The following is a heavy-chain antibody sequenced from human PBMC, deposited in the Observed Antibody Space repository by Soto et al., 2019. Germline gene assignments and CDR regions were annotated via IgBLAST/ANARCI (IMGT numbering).Heavy chain of an antibody. CDR2: IYYSGST. CDR1: GCSISSYY. J-gene: IGHJ3*02. Sequence: PSETLSLTCTVSGCSISSYYWSWIRQRPGKGLEWIGYIYYSGSTNYNPSLKSRVTISVDTSKNQFSLKLSSVTAADTAVYYCARDQAVGVSKGPYYAFEIWGKGTTV. V-gene: IGHV4-59*01. CDR3: ARDQAVGVSKGPYYAFEI. D-gene: IGHD2-8*02.